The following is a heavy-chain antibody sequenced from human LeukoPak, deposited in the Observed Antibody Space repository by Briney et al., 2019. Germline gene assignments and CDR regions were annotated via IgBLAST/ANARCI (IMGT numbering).Heavy chain of an antibody. V-gene: IGHV5-10-1*01. CDR2: IDPSDSYT. CDR3: ARHGAAAGTEYGMDV. CDR1: GYSFTSYW. D-gene: IGHD6-13*01. Sequence: GASLRISCKGSGYSFTSYWISWVRQMPGKGLEWMGRIDPSDSYTNYSPSFQGHVTISADKSISTAYLQWSSLKASDTAMYYCARHGAAAGTEYGMDVWGKGTTVTVSS. J-gene: IGHJ6*04.